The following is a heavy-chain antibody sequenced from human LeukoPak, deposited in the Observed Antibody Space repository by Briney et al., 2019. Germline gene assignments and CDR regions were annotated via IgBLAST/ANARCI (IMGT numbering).Heavy chain of an antibody. CDR2: VSSSGANT. Sequence: PGGSLRLSCAASGFSFNSAAMTWVRRAPGKGLEWVSLVSSSGANTYYADSVEGRFTISRDNSKNTVYLQMNSLRAEDTAIYYCAKDIQGSYWGQGTLVTVSS. D-gene: IGHD2-21*01. J-gene: IGHJ4*02. CDR1: GFSFNSAA. CDR3: AKDIQGSY. V-gene: IGHV3-23*01.